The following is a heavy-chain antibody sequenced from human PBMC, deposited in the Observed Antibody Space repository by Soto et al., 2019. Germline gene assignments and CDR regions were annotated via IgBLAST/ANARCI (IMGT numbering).Heavy chain of an antibody. D-gene: IGHD1-20*01. CDR2: INPSGGST. V-gene: IGHV1-46*01. Sequence: GASVKVSCKASGYTFTSYYMHWVRQAPGQGLEWMGIINPSGGSTSYAQEFQGRVTITKDTTTSTVYMDLSSLRSEDAAVYYCARAHNQGYYGMDVWGQGTTVTVSS. CDR3: ARAHNQGYYGMDV. CDR1: GYTFTSYY. J-gene: IGHJ6*02.